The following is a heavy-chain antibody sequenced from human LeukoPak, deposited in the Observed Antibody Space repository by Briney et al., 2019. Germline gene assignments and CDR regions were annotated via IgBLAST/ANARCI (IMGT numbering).Heavy chain of an antibody. CDR2: VSPYTGHT. J-gene: IGHJ4*02. CDR3: ARESDYGGNYYYLDS. CDR1: GYTFRSYA. V-gene: IGHV1-18*04. Sequence: ASVKVSCKASGYTFRSYALTWVRQAPGQGLEWMGWVSPYTGHTEYAQTFQGRVTMTADTSTTTSYLGLRSLRSDDTAMYFCARESDYGGNYYYLDSWGQGTLVTVSS. D-gene: IGHD4-23*01.